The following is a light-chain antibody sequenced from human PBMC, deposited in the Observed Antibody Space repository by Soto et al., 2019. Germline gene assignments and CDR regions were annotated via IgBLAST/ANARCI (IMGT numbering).Light chain of an antibody. J-gene: IGLJ2*01. V-gene: IGLV1-40*01. CDR3: QSYDSSLSVV. CDR1: SSNIGAGYD. Sequence: QSVLTQPPSVSGAPGQRVTISCTGSSSNIGAGYDVHWYQQLPGTAPKVLIYGSTNRPSGVPERFSGSKFGTSASLAITGLLAEDEADYYCQSYDSSLSVVFGGGTKLTVL. CDR2: GST.